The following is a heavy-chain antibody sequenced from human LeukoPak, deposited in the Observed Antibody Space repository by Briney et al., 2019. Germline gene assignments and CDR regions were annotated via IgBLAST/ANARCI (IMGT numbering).Heavy chain of an antibody. J-gene: IGHJ6*02. CDR1: GFTFSSYA. CDR3: SKDQSSGGAYFGVDV. V-gene: IGHV3-23*01. CDR2: ISGSGGST. Sequence: GGSLRLSCAASGFTFSSYAMSWVRQAPGKGLEWVSAISGSGGSTYYADYVKGRFTISRDNSRNTLYLQMNSLRAEDTAIYYCSKDQSSGGAYFGVDVWGQGTTVTVSS. D-gene: IGHD6-6*01.